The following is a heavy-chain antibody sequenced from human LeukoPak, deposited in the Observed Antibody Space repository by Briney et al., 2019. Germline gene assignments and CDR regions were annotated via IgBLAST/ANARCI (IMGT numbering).Heavy chain of an antibody. CDR3: ARDRWYCSSTSCYYYMDV. J-gene: IGHJ6*03. D-gene: IGHD2-2*01. CDR1: GFTFKNYA. CDR2: ISGDSSDI. V-gene: IGHV3-21*04. Sequence: GGSLRLSCATSGFTFKNYAMNWVRQAPGKGLEWVSSISGDSSDIYYADSVMGRSTISRDNAKNSLFLQMNSLRAEDTAVYYCARDRWYCSSTSCYYYMDVWGKGTTVTISS.